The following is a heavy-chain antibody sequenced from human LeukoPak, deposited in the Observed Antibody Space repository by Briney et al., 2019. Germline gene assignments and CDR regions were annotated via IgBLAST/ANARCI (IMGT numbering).Heavy chain of an antibody. CDR1: GFTFSSYS. Sequence: GGSLRLSCAASGFTFSSYSMNWVRQAPGKGLEWVSSISSSSSYIYYADSVKGRFTISRDNAKNSLYLQMNSLRAEDTAVYYCARDLMVRGVRLAYWGQGTLVTVSS. CDR2: ISSSSSYI. J-gene: IGHJ4*02. V-gene: IGHV3-21*01. D-gene: IGHD3-10*01. CDR3: ARDLMVRGVRLAY.